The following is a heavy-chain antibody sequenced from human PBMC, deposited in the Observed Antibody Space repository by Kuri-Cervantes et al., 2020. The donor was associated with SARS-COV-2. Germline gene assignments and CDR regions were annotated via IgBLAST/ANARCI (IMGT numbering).Heavy chain of an antibody. CDR3: ARTHAGLSPYYFDY. V-gene: IGHV4-39*07. Sequence: GSLRLSCAVSGGSISSGSYYWGWIRQPPGKGLEWIGSIYHSGSTYYNPSLKSRVTISVDTSKNQFSLKLSSVTAADTAVYYCARTHAGLSPYYFDYWGQGTLVTVSS. CDR1: GGSISSGSYY. D-gene: IGHD2-8*01. J-gene: IGHJ4*02. CDR2: IYHSGST.